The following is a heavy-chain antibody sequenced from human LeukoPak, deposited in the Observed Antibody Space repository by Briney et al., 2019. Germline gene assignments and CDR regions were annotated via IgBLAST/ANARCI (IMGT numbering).Heavy chain of an antibody. V-gene: IGHV1-2*02. D-gene: IGHD2-21*01. Sequence: GASVKVSCKASGYTFTSYYMHWVRQAPGQGLEWMGIINPNSGGTTSAQKFQGRVTMTRDTSITTVYMEVSWLTSDDTAIYYCARADRLHGGPYLIGPWGQGTLVTVSS. CDR1: GYTFTSYY. CDR2: INPNSGGT. CDR3: ARADRLHGGPYLIGP. J-gene: IGHJ5*02.